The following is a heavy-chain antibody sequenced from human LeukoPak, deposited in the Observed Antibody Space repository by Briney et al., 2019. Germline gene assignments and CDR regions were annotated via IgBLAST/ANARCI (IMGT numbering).Heavy chain of an antibody. CDR2: IKQDGSEK. V-gene: IGHV3-7*01. Sequence: GGSLRLSCAASGFTFSTYWMSWVRQAPGKGLEWVANIKQDGSEKYYVDSVRGRFTISRDNAKNSLYLQMNSLRVEDTAVYYCARDRALYDCSGFYYTEDDYWGQGTLVTVSS. J-gene: IGHJ4*02. CDR3: ARDRALYDCSGFYYTEDDY. CDR1: GFTFSTYW. D-gene: IGHD3-22*01.